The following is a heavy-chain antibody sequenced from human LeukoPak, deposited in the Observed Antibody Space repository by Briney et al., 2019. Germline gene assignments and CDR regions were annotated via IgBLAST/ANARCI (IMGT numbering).Heavy chain of an antibody. D-gene: IGHD2-2*02. J-gene: IGHJ4*02. CDR3: ARGPYGYCSSTTCYSVRGYSSGWYLNY. CDR2: INHSGST. CDR1: GGSFSGYY. V-gene: IGHV4-34*01. Sequence: SETLSLTCAVYGGSFSGYYWSWVRQPPGKGLEWIGEINHSGSTNYNLSLKSRVTISVDTSKNQFSLKLSSVTAADTAVYFCARGPYGYCSSTTCYSVRGYSSGWYLNYWGQGTLVTVSS.